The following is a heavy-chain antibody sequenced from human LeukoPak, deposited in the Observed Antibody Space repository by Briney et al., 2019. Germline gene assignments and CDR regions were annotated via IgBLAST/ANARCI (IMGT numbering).Heavy chain of an antibody. CDR2: IFHSGST. CDR3: ARDSMVRGVIITRWFDP. D-gene: IGHD3-10*01. CDR1: GGSIGASINSPNW. Sequence: SETLSLTCAVSGGSIGASINSPNWWSWVRQPPGKGLEWIGEIFHSGSTNYNPSLKSRVTISVDTSKNQFSLKLTSMTAADTAVYYCARDSMVRGVIITRWFDPWGQGTLVTVSS. V-gene: IGHV4-4*02. J-gene: IGHJ5*02.